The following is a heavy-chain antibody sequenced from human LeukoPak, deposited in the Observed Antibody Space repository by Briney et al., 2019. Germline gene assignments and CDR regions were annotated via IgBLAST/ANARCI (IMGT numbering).Heavy chain of an antibody. CDR1: GYTFTSYG. Sequence: ASVKVSCKASGYTFTSYGISWVRQAPGQGLEWMGWISAYNGNTNYAQKLQGRVTMTTDTSTSTAYMELRSLRSDDTAVYYCARAPLGYYDSSGYYSYWGQGTLVTVSS. D-gene: IGHD3-22*01. V-gene: IGHV1-18*01. CDR2: ISAYNGNT. J-gene: IGHJ4*02. CDR3: ARAPLGYYDSSGYYSY.